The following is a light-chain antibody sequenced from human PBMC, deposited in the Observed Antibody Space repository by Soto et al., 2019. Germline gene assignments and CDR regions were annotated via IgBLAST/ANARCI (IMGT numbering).Light chain of an antibody. CDR3: QQHDSWPRT. Sequence: EIVLTQSPATLSLSPXERATLSCRASQSVSSYLAWYQQKPGQAPRLLIYDASNRATGIPAKVSGSGSGTEFTLTISSLQSEDFAVYYCQQHDSWPRTFGQGTKVDI. J-gene: IGKJ1*01. CDR2: DAS. V-gene: IGKV3-11*01. CDR1: QSVSSY.